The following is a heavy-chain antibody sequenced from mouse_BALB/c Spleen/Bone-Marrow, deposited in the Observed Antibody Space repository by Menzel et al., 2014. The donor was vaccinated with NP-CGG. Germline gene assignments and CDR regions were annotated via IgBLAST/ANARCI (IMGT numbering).Heavy chain of an antibody. CDR3: VLRWFAY. Sequence: DVHLVESGGGLVKPGGSLKLSCAASGFTFXDYYMYWVRQTPEKRLEWVATISDGGSYTYYPDSVKGRFTISRDNAKNNLYLQMSSLKSEDTAMYYCVLRWFAYWGQGTLVTVSA. J-gene: IGHJ3*01. CDR1: GFTFXDYY. D-gene: IGHD1-1*01. CDR2: ISDGGSYT. V-gene: IGHV5-4*02.